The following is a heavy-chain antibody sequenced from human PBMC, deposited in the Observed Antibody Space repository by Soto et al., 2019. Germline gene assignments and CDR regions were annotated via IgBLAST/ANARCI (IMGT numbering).Heavy chain of an antibody. D-gene: IGHD3-10*01. J-gene: IGHJ6*02. CDR3: ARVVRGAQYYYYYGMDV. CDR1: GGSISSYY. Sequence: SETLSLTCTVSGGSISSYYWSWIRQPPGKGLEWIGYIYYSGSTNYNPSLKSRVTISVDTSKNQFSLKLSSVTAADTAVYYCARVVRGAQYYYYYGMDVWGQGTTVTVS. V-gene: IGHV4-59*01. CDR2: IYYSGST.